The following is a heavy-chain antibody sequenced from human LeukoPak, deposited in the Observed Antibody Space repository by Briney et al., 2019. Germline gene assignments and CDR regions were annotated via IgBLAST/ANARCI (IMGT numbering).Heavy chain of an antibody. CDR2: IYYSGST. J-gene: IGHJ6*03. CDR1: GGSISSYY. CDR3: ARGEFQFPHYYYYYMDV. V-gene: IGHV4-59*01. Sequence: SETLSLTCTVSGGSISSYYWSWIRQPPGKGLEWIGYIYYSGSTNYNPSLKSRVTISVDTSKNQFSLKLSSVTAADTAVYYCARGEFQFPHYYYYYMDVWGKGTTVTVSS. D-gene: IGHD3-10*01.